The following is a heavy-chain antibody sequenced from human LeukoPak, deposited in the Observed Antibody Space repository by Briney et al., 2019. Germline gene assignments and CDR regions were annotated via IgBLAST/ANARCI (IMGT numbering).Heavy chain of an antibody. CDR1: GFTFSDYV. D-gene: IGHD3-10*01. CDR2: VSYDGSNQ. Sequence: GGSLRLSCAASGFTFSDYVMHWVRQAPGKGLEWVAVVSYDGSNQYYADSVKGRFTISRDNSKNTFYLQMNGLRAEDTVVYYCARARGGTSLDYWGQGTLVTVSS. CDR3: ARARGGTSLDY. J-gene: IGHJ4*02. V-gene: IGHV3-30-3*01.